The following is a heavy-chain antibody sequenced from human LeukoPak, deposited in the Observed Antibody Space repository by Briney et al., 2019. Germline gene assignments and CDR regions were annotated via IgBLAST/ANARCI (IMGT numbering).Heavy chain of an antibody. CDR3: ARADRTGGFDY. CDR1: GFTFSSYD. D-gene: IGHD3-10*01. CDR2: IGTAGDT. Sequence: GGSLRLSCAAPGFTFSSYDMHWVRQATGKGLEWVSAIGTAGDTYYPGSVKGRFTISRENAKNSLYLQMNSLRAGDTAVYYCARADRTGGFDYWGQGTLVTVSS. J-gene: IGHJ4*02. V-gene: IGHV3-13*01.